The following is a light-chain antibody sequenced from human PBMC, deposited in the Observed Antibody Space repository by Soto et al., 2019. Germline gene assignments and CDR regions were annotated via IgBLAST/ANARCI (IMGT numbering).Light chain of an antibody. CDR1: QSVSSSY. Sequence: IVLTQSPGTLSLSPGERATLSCRASQSVSSSYLAWYQQKPGQAPRLLIYGASSRATGIPDRFSGSGSGTDFTLTISSLQPDDLATYYCQQYTSYSWTFGQGTKVDIK. V-gene: IGKV3-20*01. CDR3: QQYTSYSWT. J-gene: IGKJ1*01. CDR2: GAS.